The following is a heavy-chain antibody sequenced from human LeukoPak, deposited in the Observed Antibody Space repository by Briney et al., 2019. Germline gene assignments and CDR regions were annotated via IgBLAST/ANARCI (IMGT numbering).Heavy chain of an antibody. J-gene: IGHJ4*02. Sequence: TGGSLRLSCAASGFTFSSYAMSWVRQAPGKGLEWVSAISGSGGSTYYADSVKGRFTISRDNSKNTLYLQMNSLRAEDTAVYYCAKVRYYDFWSGRSYFDYRGQGTLVTVSS. V-gene: IGHV3-23*01. D-gene: IGHD3-3*01. CDR3: AKVRYYDFWSGRSYFDY. CDR1: GFTFSSYA. CDR2: ISGSGGST.